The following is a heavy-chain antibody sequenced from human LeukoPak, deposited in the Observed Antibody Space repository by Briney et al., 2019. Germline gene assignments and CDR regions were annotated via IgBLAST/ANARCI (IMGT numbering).Heavy chain of an antibody. Sequence: GGSLRLSCAASGFTFSSQGMHWVRQSPGKGLEWGAVIRYDGSNKDYADSVKGRFTISRDNSKNTLYLQMNSLRAEDTAVYYCARGGSSWYNDAFDIWGQGTMVTVSS. CDR2: IRYDGSNK. V-gene: IGHV3-33*01. J-gene: IGHJ3*02. CDR3: ARGGSSWYNDAFDI. CDR1: GFTFSSQG. D-gene: IGHD6-13*01.